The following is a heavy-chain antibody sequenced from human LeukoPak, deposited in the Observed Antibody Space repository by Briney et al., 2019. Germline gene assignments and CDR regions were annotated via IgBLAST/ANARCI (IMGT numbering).Heavy chain of an antibody. Sequence: GESLKISCKSSGYSFTNYWIGWVRQMPGKGLEWMGIIYPGDSDTRYSPSFQGQVTISADKSISTAYLQWSSLKASDTAMYYCARSGTVTFNWFDPWGQGTLVTVSS. D-gene: IGHD4-17*01. J-gene: IGHJ5*02. CDR3: ARSGTVTFNWFDP. CDR2: IYPGDSDT. CDR1: GYSFTNYW. V-gene: IGHV5-51*01.